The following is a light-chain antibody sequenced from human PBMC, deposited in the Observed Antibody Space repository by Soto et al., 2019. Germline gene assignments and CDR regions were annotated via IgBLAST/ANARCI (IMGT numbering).Light chain of an antibody. J-gene: IGKJ2*01. CDR2: GAS. Sequence: EIVLTQSPGTLSLSPGERATLSCRAGQSVTSSYLAWYQQKPGQAPRLLIYGASNRATGIPDRFIGGGSGTDFTLSISRLEPEYFAVYYCQQYSSSPYTFGQGTKLEIK. V-gene: IGKV3-20*01. CDR3: QQYSSSPYT. CDR1: QSVTSSY.